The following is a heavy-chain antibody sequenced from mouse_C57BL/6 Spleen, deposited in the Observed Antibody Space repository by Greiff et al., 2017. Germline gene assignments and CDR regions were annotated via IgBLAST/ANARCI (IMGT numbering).Heavy chain of an antibody. CDR3: ARSWDGY. Sequence: VQLQESGAELVKPGASVKISCKASGYAFSSYWMHWVKQRPGKGLEWIGQIYPGDGDTNYNGKFKGKATLTADKSSSTAYMQLSSLTSEDSAVYFCARSWDGYWGQGTLVTVSA. J-gene: IGHJ3*01. CDR1: GYAFSSYW. CDR2: IYPGDGDT. V-gene: IGHV1-80*01.